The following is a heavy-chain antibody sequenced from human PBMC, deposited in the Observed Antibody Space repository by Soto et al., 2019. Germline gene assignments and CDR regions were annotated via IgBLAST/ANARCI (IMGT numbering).Heavy chain of an antibody. CDR3: ARFSGRDWYFAL. Sequence: QVQLQESGPGLVKPSQTLSLTCTVSGGSISSDDYYWSWIRQPPGKGPGWIGYIYYSGSTYYNPSLKSRVTMSVATSKNQFSLRLSSVTAAVTAVDYCARFSGRDWYFALWGRGTLVTVSS. J-gene: IGHJ2*01. CDR2: IYYSGST. D-gene: IGHD2-15*01. V-gene: IGHV4-30-4*01. CDR1: GGSISSDDYY.